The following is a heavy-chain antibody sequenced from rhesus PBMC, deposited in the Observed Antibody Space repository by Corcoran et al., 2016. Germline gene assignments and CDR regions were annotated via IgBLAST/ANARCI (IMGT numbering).Heavy chain of an antibody. CDR1: GGSISSNW. J-gene: IGHJ5-1*01. CDR2: ISGSGGST. CDR3: ARKVGVVSAKNRFDV. Sequence: QLQLQESGPGLVKPSETLSLTCAVSGGSISSNWWSWIREPPGQGLEWIGRISGSGGSTRYNPSRKSRVTISTDTSKNQFSLKLSSVTAADTAVYYCARKVGVVSAKNRFDVWGPGVLVTVSS. V-gene: IGHV4-173*01. D-gene: IGHD2-39*02.